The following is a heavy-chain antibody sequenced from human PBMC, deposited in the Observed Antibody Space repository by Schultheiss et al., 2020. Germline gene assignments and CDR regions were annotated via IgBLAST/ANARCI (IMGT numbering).Heavy chain of an antibody. V-gene: IGHV3-11*01. Sequence: GGSLRLSCAASGFTFSDYYISWIRQAPGKGLEWVSYISSSGSTIYYADSVKGRFTISRDNAKNSLYLQMNSLRAEDTAVYYCARAGGYYDILTGYLRTNRWGTAQDYWGQGTLVTVSS. CDR1: GFTFSDYY. D-gene: IGHD3-9*01. CDR3: ARAGGYYDILTGYLRTNRWGTAQDY. J-gene: IGHJ4*02. CDR2: ISSSGSTI.